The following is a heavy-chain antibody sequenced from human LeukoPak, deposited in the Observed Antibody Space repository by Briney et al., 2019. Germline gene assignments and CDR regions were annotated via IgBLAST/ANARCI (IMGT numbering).Heavy chain of an antibody. J-gene: IGHJ4*02. CDR2: IYYSGNT. Sequence: SQTLSLTCIVSGGSISRSSYYWGWIRQPPGKGLEWFGRIYYSGNTYYNPSLKSRATISVDSSKTQFSLQLSSVTAADTAVYYCARHENRSDGFDYWGQGTLVTVAS. CDR3: ARHENRSDGFDY. CDR1: GGSISRSSYY. V-gene: IGHV4-39*01. D-gene: IGHD1-14*01.